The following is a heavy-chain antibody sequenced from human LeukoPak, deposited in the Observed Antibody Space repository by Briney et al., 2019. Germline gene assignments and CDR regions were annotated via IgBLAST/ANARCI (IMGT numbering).Heavy chain of an antibody. CDR2: INTNTGNP. V-gene: IGHV7-4-1*02. CDR3: AIWYCSGGRCYSNARTFDY. Sequence: ASVKVSCKATGYTFTSYAMNWVREAPGQGLEWMGWINTNTGNPTYAQGLTGRFVFSLDTSVSTAYLQISSLKAEDTAVYYCAIWYCSGGRCYSNARTFDYWGQGTRVSVSS. D-gene: IGHD2-15*01. CDR1: GYTFTSYA. J-gene: IGHJ4*02.